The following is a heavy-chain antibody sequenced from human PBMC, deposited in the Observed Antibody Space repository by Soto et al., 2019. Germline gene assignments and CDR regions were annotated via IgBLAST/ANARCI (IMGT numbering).Heavy chain of an antibody. CDR2: IYYSGST. V-gene: IGHV4-59*01. J-gene: IGHJ4*02. CDR1: GGSISSYY. Sequence: SETLSLTCTVSGGSISSYYWSWIRQPPGKGLEWIGYIYYSGSTNYNPSLKSRVTISVDTSKNQFSLKLSSVTAADTAVYYCARAPRGNYGYPSYFAYWGQGTLVTVSS. D-gene: IGHD3-10*01. CDR3: ARAPRGNYGYPSYFAY.